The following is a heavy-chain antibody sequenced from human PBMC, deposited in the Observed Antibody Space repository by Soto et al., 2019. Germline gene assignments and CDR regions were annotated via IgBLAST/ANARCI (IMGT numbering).Heavy chain of an antibody. D-gene: IGHD3-3*01. CDR2: INSDGSST. CDR1: GFTFSSYW. V-gene: IGHV3-74*01. CDR3: ARHDFWSENFDY. Sequence: GGSVRLSCAASGFTFSSYWMHWVRQAPGKGLVWVSRINSDGSSTSYADFVKGRFTISGDNTKNTLYVEMNSLRAEDTAVYYCARHDFWSENFDYLGQGTLVTVSS. J-gene: IGHJ4*02.